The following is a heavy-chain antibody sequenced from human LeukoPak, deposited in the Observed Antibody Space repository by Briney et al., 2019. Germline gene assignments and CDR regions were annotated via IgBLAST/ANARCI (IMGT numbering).Heavy chain of an antibody. V-gene: IGHV1-69*13. CDR3: ARDPIGVRPVLAPDY. D-gene: IGHD3-10*01. Sequence: SVKVSCKASGGTFSSYAISWVRQAPGQGLKWMGGIIPIFGTANYAQKFQGRVTITADESTSTAYMELSSLRSEDTAVYYCARDPIGVRPVLAPDYWGQGTLVTVSS. CDR1: GGTFSSYA. J-gene: IGHJ4*02. CDR2: IIPIFGTA.